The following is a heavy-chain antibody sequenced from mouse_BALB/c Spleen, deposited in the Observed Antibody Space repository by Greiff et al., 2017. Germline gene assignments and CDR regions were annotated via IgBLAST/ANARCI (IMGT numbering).Heavy chain of an antibody. Sequence: EVQLQQSGPGLVKPSQSLSLTCSVTGYSITSGYYWNWIRQFPGNKLEWMGYISYDGSNNYNPSLKNRISITRDTSKNQFFLKLNSVTTEDTATYYCARIYYDSPWFAYWGQGTLVTVSA. J-gene: IGHJ3*01. V-gene: IGHV3-6*02. CDR2: ISYDGSN. D-gene: IGHD2-4*01. CDR3: ARIYYDSPWFAY. CDR1: GYSITSGYY.